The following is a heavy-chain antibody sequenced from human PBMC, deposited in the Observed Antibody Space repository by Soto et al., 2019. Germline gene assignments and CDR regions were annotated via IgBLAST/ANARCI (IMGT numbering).Heavy chain of an antibody. V-gene: IGHV3-11*01. D-gene: IGHD3-22*01. Sequence: GGSLRLSCAASGFTFSDYYMSWIRQAPGKGLEWVSYISSSGSTIYYADSVKGRFAISRDNAKNSLYLQMNSLRAEDTAVYYCARDSAGYYDSSGYYPRVYYYYGMDVWGQGTTVTVSS. CDR3: ARDSAGYYDSSGYYPRVYYYYGMDV. CDR2: ISSSGSTI. J-gene: IGHJ6*02. CDR1: GFTFSDYY.